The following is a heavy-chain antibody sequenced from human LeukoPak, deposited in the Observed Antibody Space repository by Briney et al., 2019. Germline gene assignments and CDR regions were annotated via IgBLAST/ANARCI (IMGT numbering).Heavy chain of an antibody. V-gene: IGHV3-23*01. CDR2: ISGSGGST. Sequence: GGSLRLSCAASGFTFSSYAMSWVRQAPGKGLEWVSAISGSGGSTYYADSVKGRFTISRDNSKNTLYLQMNSLRAEDTAVYYCATHPLRFLDTYYFDYWGQGTLVTVSS. J-gene: IGHJ4*02. D-gene: IGHD3-3*01. CDR3: ATHPLRFLDTYYFDY. CDR1: GFTFSSYA.